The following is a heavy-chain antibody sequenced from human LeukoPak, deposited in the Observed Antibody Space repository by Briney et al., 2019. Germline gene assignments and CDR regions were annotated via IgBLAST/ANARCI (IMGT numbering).Heavy chain of an antibody. Sequence: GRSLRLSSAASGFTFSSYDMHWVRQAPGKGLEWVAVIWYDGSNKYYADSVKGRFTISRDNSKNTLYLQMNSLRAEDTAVYYCARVHGSSWHHYFDYWGQGTLVTVSS. V-gene: IGHV3-33*01. D-gene: IGHD6-13*01. J-gene: IGHJ4*02. CDR3: ARVHGSSWHHYFDY. CDR2: IWYDGSNK. CDR1: GFTFSSYD.